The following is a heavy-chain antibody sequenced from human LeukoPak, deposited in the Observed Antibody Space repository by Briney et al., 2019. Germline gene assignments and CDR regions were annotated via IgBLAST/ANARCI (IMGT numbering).Heavy chain of an antibody. V-gene: IGHV3-21*01. CDR3: ARSEDGYSTFDY. CDR2: ISSSSGYI. Sequence: PGGSLRLSCAASGFTFSSYSMNWVRQAPGKGLEWVSSISSSSGYIYYADSVKGRFTISRDNAKNSLYLQMNSLRAEDTAVFYCARSEDGYSTFDYWGQGTLVTVSS. D-gene: IGHD4-4*01. J-gene: IGHJ4*02. CDR1: GFTFSSYS.